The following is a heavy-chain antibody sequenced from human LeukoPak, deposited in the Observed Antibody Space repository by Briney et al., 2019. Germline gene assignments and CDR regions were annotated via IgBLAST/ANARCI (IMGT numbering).Heavy chain of an antibody. V-gene: IGHV3-74*01. CDR1: GFTFSSYW. D-gene: IGHD3-22*01. J-gene: IGHJ5*02. CDR3: ARDLGQYYDTSDNWFDP. CDR2: INSDGSST. Sequence: GGSLRLSCAASGFTFSSYWMHWVRQAPGKGLVWVSRINSDGSSTSYAASVKGRFTISRDNAKNTLYLQMNSLRAEDTAVYYCARDLGQYYDTSDNWFDPWGQGTLVTVSS.